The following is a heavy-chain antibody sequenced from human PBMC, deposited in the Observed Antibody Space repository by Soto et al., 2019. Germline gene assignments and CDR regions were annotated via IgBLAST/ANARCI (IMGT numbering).Heavy chain of an antibody. CDR2: IIPIFGTT. CDR3: AGYWPRDSSSFSRLYYGMAV. J-gene: IGHJ6*02. D-gene: IGHD6-6*01. Sequence: QVQLVQSGAEVKKPGSSVKVSCKAYGGTTSSYAISWVRQAPGPGLEWMGGIIPIFGTTNYAQKFQGRVTITADKSTDTVYMEVSSLRSEDTAVYYCAGYWPRDSSSFSRLYYGMAVWGQGTTVTVSS. V-gene: IGHV1-69*06. CDR1: GGTTSSYA.